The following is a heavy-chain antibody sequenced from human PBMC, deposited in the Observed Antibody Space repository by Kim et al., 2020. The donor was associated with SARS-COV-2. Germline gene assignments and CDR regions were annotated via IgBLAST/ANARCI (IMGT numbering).Heavy chain of an antibody. D-gene: IGHD3-16*01. CDR1: GFTFGDYA. CDR3: TRRPMITFGGAPPRGMDV. V-gene: IGHV3-49*03. CDR2: IRSKAYGGTT. Sequence: GGSLRLSCTASGFTFGDYAMSWFRQAPGKGLEWVGFIRSKAYGGTTEYAASVKGRFTISRDDSKSIAYLQMNSLKTEDTAVYYCTRRPMITFGGAPPRGMDVWGQGTTVTVSS. J-gene: IGHJ6*02.